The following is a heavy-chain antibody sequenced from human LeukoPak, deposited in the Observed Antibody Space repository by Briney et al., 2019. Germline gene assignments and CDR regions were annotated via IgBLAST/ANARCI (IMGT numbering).Heavy chain of an antibody. Sequence: SETLSLTCTVSGGSINNYFWSWIRQTPGKGLEWRGYISHSVTTNYNPSLKSRLSLSVDTSASQFSLRLSSVPAADTAVYYCARSPDLRQNLPRFDSWGQGTRVTVSS. CDR2: ISHSVTT. V-gene: IGHV4-59*01. CDR3: ARSPDLRQNLPRFDS. CDR1: GGSINNYF. J-gene: IGHJ4*02. D-gene: IGHD1-7*01.